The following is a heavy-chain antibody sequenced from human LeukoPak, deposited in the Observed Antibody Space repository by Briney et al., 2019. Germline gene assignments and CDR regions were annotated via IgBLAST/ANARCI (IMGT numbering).Heavy chain of an antibody. CDR1: GGSFSGYC. CDR3: AGILSSTSSVDY. V-gene: IGHV4-34*01. D-gene: IGHD2-2*01. Sequence: SETLSLTCAVYGGSFSGYCWSWIRQPPGKGLEWIGEINHSGSANYNPSLKSRVTISVDTSKNQFSLKLSSVTAADTAVYYCAGILSSTSSVDYWGQGTLVTVSS. CDR2: INHSGSA. J-gene: IGHJ4*02.